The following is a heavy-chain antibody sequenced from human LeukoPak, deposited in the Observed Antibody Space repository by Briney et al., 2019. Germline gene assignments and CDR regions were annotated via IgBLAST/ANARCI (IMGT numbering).Heavy chain of an antibody. Sequence: SETLSLTCTVSGGSISSGSYYWSWIRQPGGKGLEWIGRIYTSGSTNYNPSLKSRVTISVDTSKNQFSLKLSSVTAADTAVCYCARAPRYYYGSGDAGYYMDVWGKGTTVTISS. D-gene: IGHD3-10*01. J-gene: IGHJ6*03. CDR3: ARAPRYYYGSGDAGYYMDV. CDR2: IYTSGST. V-gene: IGHV4-61*02. CDR1: GGSISSGSYY.